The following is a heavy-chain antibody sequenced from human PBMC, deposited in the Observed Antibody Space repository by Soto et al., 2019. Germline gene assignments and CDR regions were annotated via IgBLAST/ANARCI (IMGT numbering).Heavy chain of an antibody. J-gene: IGHJ4*02. CDR2: IRSDGSET. Sequence: GGSLRLSCAASGFTFSTFGMHWVRQAPSRGLEWVAGIRSDGSETYYADSVKGRFTISRDNSRNTLHLQVDSLRAEDTAVYFCARDYNDNGYYDWGQGTLVTVSS. CDR1: GFTFSTFG. CDR3: ARDYNDNGYYD. V-gene: IGHV3-33*01. D-gene: IGHD5-18*01.